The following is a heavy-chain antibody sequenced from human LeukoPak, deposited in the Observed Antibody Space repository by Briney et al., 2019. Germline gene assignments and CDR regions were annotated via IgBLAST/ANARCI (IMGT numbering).Heavy chain of an antibody. CDR3: ARITVVPAAMDYYYYMDV. Sequence: SETLSLTCAVSGYSISSSNWWGWIRPPPGKGLEWIGYIYYSGSIYYNPSLKSRVTMSVDTSKNQFSLKLSSVTAVDTAVYYCARITVVPAAMDYYYYMDVWGKGTTVTVSS. J-gene: IGHJ6*03. CDR2: IYYSGSI. D-gene: IGHD2-2*01. CDR1: GYSISSSNW. V-gene: IGHV4-28*05.